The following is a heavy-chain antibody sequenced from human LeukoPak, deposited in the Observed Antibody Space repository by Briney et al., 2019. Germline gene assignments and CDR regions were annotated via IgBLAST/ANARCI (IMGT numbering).Heavy chain of an antibody. CDR3: ARVYRLYDSSGYYTSSRAFDI. D-gene: IGHD3-22*01. Sequence: GGSLRLSCAASGFIVSSNYMSWVRQAPGKGMEWVSVIYSGGGTYYADSVKGRFTISRDNSKNTLYLQMNSLRAEDTAVYYCARVYRLYDSSGYYTSSRAFDIWGQGTMVTVSS. V-gene: IGHV3-53*01. CDR2: IYSGGGT. CDR1: GFIVSSNY. J-gene: IGHJ3*02.